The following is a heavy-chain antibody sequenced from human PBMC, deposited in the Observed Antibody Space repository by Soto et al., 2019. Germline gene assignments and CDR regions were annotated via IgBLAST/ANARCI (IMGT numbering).Heavy chain of an antibody. V-gene: IGHV3-48*01. CDR2: ISSSSSTI. Sequence: EVQLVESGGGLVQPGGSLRLSCGASGFTFSSYSMNWVRQAPGKGLEWVSYISSSSSTIYYADSVKGRFTISRDNAKNSLYLQMNSLRVEDTAVYYCARPPSSGSLGFGYWGQGTIVTVSS. CDR3: ARPPSSGSLGFGY. CDR1: GFTFSSYS. J-gene: IGHJ3*01. D-gene: IGHD1-26*01.